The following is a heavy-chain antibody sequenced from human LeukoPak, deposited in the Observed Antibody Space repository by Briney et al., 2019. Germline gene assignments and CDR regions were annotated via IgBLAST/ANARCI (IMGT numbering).Heavy chain of an antibody. CDR3: AKDPDCSSTSCYDFRFDP. Sequence: GASLRLSCAASGFTFSTYAMSWVRQAPGKGLEWVSAIGGSGGSTYYADSVKGRFTISRDNSKNTLYLQMNSLRAEDTAVYYCAKDPDCSSTSCYDFRFDPWGQGTLVTVSS. CDR1: GFTFSTYA. CDR2: IGGSGGST. J-gene: IGHJ5*02. V-gene: IGHV3-23*01. D-gene: IGHD2-2*01.